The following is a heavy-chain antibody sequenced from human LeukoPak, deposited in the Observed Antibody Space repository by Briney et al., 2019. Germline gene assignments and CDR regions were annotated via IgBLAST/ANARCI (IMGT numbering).Heavy chain of an antibody. J-gene: IGHJ4*02. D-gene: IGHD6-13*01. CDR3: ARLTPRYSSSRYGVDY. Sequence: SETLSLTCAVYGGSFSGYYWSWIRQPPGKGLEWIGEINHSGSTNYNPSLKSRVTISVDTSKNQFSLKLSSVTAADTAVYYCARLTPRYSSSRYGVDYWGRGTLVTVSS. CDR2: INHSGST. CDR1: GGSFSGYY. V-gene: IGHV4-34*01.